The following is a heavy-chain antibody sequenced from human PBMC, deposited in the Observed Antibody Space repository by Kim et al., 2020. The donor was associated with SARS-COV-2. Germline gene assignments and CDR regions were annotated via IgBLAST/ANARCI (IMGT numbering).Heavy chain of an antibody. CDR3: ARGHGAGAGHLDS. CDR1: GGSTSGYY. V-gene: IGHV4-59*01. J-gene: IGHJ4*02. D-gene: IGHD6-13*01. Sequence: SETLSLTCTVSGGSTSGYYWSWIRQPPGEGLEWIGYIYYSGSTNYNPSLKSRVTISIDTSKNQFSLKVRSVTAADTAVYYCARGHGAGAGHLDSWGQGALVTVSS. CDR2: IYYSGST.